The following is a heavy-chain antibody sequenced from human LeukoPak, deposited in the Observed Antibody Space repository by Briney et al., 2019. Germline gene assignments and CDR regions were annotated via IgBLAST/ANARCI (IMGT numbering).Heavy chain of an antibody. Sequence: QPGGSLRLSCAASGFTFSSYWMHWVRQAPGKGLVWVSRINGDGSTTSYADSVKGRFTISRDNAKNTLYLQINSLRAEDTAVYYCARDDAGYSYDPRGWFDPWGQGTLVTVSS. V-gene: IGHV3-74*01. CDR2: INGDGSTT. CDR1: GFTFSSYW. CDR3: ARDDAGYSYDPRGWFDP. D-gene: IGHD5-18*01. J-gene: IGHJ5*02.